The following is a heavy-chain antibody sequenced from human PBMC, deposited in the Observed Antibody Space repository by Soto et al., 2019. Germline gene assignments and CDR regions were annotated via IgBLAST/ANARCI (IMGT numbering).Heavy chain of an antibody. V-gene: IGHV3-30*03. Sequence: QVQLVESGRGVVQPGRSLRLSCAVSGFTVSTYGMHWVRQAPGKGLEWVAVISRDGGTKYYADSVKGRFTISKDNSRNTLFLEMNNLRGDDMAVYYCTGEVASGYWGQGTLVTVSS. CDR1: GFTVSTYG. D-gene: IGHD2-8*02. J-gene: IGHJ4*02. CDR3: TGEVASGY. CDR2: ISRDGGTK.